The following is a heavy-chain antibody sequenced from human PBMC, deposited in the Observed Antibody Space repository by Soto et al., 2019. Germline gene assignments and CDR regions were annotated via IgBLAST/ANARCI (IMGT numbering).Heavy chain of an antibody. D-gene: IGHD6-19*01. J-gene: IGHJ5*02. Sequence: SETLSLTCTVSGDSYSISTYSWSWIRQPPGKALEWVGFIYQSGVTSYNPSLKSRVTISLDRSNNQCSLKLTSVTAADTAVYYCAGMPYTSGLRFDPWGPGTLVTVS. V-gene: IGHV4-30-2*01. CDR1: GDSYSISTYS. CDR3: AGMPYTSGLRFDP. CDR2: IYQSGVT.